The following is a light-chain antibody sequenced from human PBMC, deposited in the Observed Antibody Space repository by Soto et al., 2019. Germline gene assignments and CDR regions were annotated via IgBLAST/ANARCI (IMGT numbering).Light chain of an antibody. J-gene: IGKJ4*01. CDR1: QSIDSS. V-gene: IGKV1-5*03. Sequence: DVQVTQSASTLSASLGDGVTISCRASQSIDSSLAWYQQKPGRAPKVIITKTSILEGGVPSRFSGSVSGTEFTLTITNLQPEDFATYYCQQYKDYPLTFAGGTKVDIK. CDR2: KTS. CDR3: QQYKDYPLT.